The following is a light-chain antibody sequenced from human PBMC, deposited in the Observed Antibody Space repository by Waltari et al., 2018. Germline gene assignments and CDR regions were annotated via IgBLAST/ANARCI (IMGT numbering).Light chain of an antibody. J-gene: IGKJ1*01. CDR2: AAS. Sequence: SCRASQRISKYLVLYQQRPGHAPRLLIYAASTRATGVPDRFSGSGYGTDFTLTISRLEPEDFAVYYCQNHERLPATFGQGTKVEIK. V-gene: IGKV3-11*01. CDR3: QNHERLPAT. CDR1: QRISKY.